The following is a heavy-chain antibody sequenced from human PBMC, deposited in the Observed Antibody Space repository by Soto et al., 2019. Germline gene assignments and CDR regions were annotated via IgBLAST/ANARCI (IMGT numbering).Heavy chain of an antibody. CDR1: GFTFSNAW. D-gene: IGHD3-3*01. V-gene: IGHV3-15*01. CDR3: TTDRFLEWLLYHDFDY. CDR2: IKSKTDGGTT. J-gene: IGHJ4*02. Sequence: EVQLVESGGGLVKPGGSLRLSCAASGFTFSNAWMSWVRQAPGKGLEWVGRIKSKTDGGTTDYAAPVKGRFTISRDDSKNTLYLQMNSLKTQDSAVYYCTTDRFLEWLLYHDFDYWGQGTLVTVSS.